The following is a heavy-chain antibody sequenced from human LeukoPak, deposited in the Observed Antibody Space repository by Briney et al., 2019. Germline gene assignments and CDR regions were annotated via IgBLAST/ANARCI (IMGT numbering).Heavy chain of an antibody. V-gene: IGHV3-30*04. CDR1: GFTFSSYA. CDR3: ARDESLLRLGPPTS. CDR2: ISYDGSNK. D-gene: IGHD3-16*01. J-gene: IGHJ5*02. Sequence: AGTLTLSCAASGFTFSSYAMHWVRQAPGKGLEWVAVISYDGSNKYYADSVKVRFTISRDNSKNTLYLQMNSLRAEDTAVYYCARDESLLRLGPPTSWGQGTLVTVSS.